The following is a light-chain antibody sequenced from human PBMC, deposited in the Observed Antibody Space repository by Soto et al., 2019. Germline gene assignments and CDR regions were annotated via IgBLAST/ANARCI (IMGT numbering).Light chain of an antibody. V-gene: IGKV1-9*01. CDR2: AAS. J-gene: IGKJ4*01. Sequence: IKLTPTPSSLSASVGDSVNITCRASQGISRFLAWYQQMPGKAPKLLIYAASSLQSGVPSRFSGSGFGTDFTLTITSLQPEDFATYYCQQVESYPSTFGGGTKVEMK. CDR3: QQVESYPST. CDR1: QGISRF.